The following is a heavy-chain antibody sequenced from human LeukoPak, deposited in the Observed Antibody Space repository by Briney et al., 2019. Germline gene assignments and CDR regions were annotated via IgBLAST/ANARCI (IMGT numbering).Heavy chain of an antibody. Sequence: GGSLRLSCAASGFTFSSYAMSWVRQAPGKVLEWVSAISGSGGSTYYADSVKGRFTITRDNSKNTLYLQMNSLRAEVTAVYYCAKDRDYDILTGQDYWGQGTLVTVSS. V-gene: IGHV3-23*01. CDR3: AKDRDYDILTGQDY. CDR2: ISGSGGST. J-gene: IGHJ4*02. CDR1: GFTFSSYA. D-gene: IGHD3-9*01.